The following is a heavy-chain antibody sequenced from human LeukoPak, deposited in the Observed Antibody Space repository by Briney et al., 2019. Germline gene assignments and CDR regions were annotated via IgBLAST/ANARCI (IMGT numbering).Heavy chain of an antibody. CDR2: IYHSGST. Sequence: PSGTLSLTCAVSGGSISSSNWWSWVRQPPGKGREWIGEIYHSGSTNYNPSLKSRVTISVDKSKNQFSLKLSSVTAADTAVYYCARDNQDYGDYDWFDPWGQGTLVTVSS. J-gene: IGHJ5*02. V-gene: IGHV4-4*02. CDR1: GGSISSSNW. CDR3: ARDNQDYGDYDWFDP. D-gene: IGHD4-17*01.